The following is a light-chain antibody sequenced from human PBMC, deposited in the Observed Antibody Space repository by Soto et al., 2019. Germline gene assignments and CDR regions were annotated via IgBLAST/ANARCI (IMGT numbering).Light chain of an antibody. CDR3: QQTHSFPRT. Sequence: IQLTQSPSSVSASVGDTVTITCRASQDISSWLAWYQQKPGKAPKFLIYAASGLQSGVPSRFSGSGSGTDFTLSISSLQPEDFSTYYCQQTHSFPRTFGGGTKVDIK. CDR2: AAS. J-gene: IGKJ4*01. CDR1: QDISSW. V-gene: IGKV1-12*01.